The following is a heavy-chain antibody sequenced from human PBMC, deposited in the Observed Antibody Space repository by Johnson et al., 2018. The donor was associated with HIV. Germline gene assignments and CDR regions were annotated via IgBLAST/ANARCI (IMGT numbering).Heavy chain of an antibody. D-gene: IGHD4-23*01. Sequence: VQLVESGGGLVKPGGSLRLSCAASGFTFSDYYMSWIRQAPGKGLEWVSYISSSGSTIYYADSVKGRFTISRENVRNSLYLQMDSLGVGDTAVYYCARGSVVGGNAGYDAFDIWGQGTVVTVSS. V-gene: IGHV3-11*04. J-gene: IGHJ3*02. CDR2: ISSSGSTI. CDR3: ARGSVVGGNAGYDAFDI. CDR1: GFTFSDYY.